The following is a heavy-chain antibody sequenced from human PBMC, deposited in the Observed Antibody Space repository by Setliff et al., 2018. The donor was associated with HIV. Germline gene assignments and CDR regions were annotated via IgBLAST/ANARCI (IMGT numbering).Heavy chain of an antibody. CDR2: FIPILGKV. V-gene: IGHV1-69*10. Sequence: WASVKVSCKASGLSFSSYPISWVRQAPGQGLEWMGVFIPILGKVHYAQKFQGRVTITADESTSTAYMGLSSLKSEDTAVYYCARGGAVELWFRYFDFWGQGTLVTVSS. CDR1: GLSFSSYP. D-gene: IGHD3-16*02. J-gene: IGHJ4*02. CDR3: ARGGAVELWFRYFDF.